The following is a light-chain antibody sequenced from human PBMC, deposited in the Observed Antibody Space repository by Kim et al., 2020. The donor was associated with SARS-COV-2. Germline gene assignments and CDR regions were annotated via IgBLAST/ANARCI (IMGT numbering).Light chain of an antibody. CDR1: QSVSNN. CDR2: DAS. Sequence: PATLSLSPGERATLSCRASQSVSNNLAWYQQRSGRAPRLLIYDASNRATGIPARFSGSGSETDFTLTISSLEPEDFAVYYCHHRSKFGQGTKLEI. CDR3: HHRSK. V-gene: IGKV3-11*01. J-gene: IGKJ2*01.